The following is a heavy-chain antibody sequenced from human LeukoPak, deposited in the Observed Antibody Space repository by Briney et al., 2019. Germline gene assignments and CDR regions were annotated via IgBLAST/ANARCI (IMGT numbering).Heavy chain of an antibody. J-gene: IGHJ6*03. CDR3: ARYSSTWHSLGYMDV. Sequence: ASVKVSCKVSGYTLTELSMHWVRQAPGKGLEWMGGFDPEDGETIYAQKFQGRVTMTEDTSTDTAYMELSRLRSDDTAVYYCARYSSTWHSLGYMDVWGKGTTVTISS. CDR1: GYTLTELS. V-gene: IGHV1-24*01. D-gene: IGHD6-13*01. CDR2: FDPEDGET.